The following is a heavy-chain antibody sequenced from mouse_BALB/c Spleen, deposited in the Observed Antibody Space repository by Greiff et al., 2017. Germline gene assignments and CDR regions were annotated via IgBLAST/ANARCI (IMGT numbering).Heavy chain of an antibody. V-gene: IGHV5-6-4*01. J-gene: IGHJ4*01. CDR2: ISSGGSYT. CDR3: TRDTNHYAMDY. CDR1: GFTFSSYT. Sequence: DVKLVESGGGLVKPGGSLKLSCAASGFTFSSYTMSWVRQTPEKRLEWVATISSGGSYTYYPDSVKGRFTISRDNAKNTLYLQMSSLKSEDTAMYYCTRDTNHYAMDYWGQGTSVTVSS. D-gene: IGHD1-1*01.